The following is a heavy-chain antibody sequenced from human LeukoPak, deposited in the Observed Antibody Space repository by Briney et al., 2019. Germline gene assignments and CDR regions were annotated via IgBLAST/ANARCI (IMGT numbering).Heavy chain of an antibody. Sequence: PGGSLRLSCAASGFTFSSYAMHWVRQAPGKGLEYVSAISSNGGSTYYANSVKGRFTISRDNSKNTLYLQMNSLRAEDTAVYYCARAEIPIVVVPAAIYPLDYWGQGTLVTVSS. CDR3: ARAEIPIVVVPAAIYPLDY. D-gene: IGHD2-2*01. J-gene: IGHJ4*02. CDR2: ISSNGGST. V-gene: IGHV3-64*01. CDR1: GFTFSSYA.